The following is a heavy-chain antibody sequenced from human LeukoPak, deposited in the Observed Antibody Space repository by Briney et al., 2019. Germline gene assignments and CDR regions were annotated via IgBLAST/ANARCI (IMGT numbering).Heavy chain of an antibody. D-gene: IGHD3-10*01. V-gene: IGHV3-30*04. CDR2: ISYDGNNK. J-gene: IGHJ1*01. Sequence: GGSLRLSCAASGFTFSNYAIHWVRQAPGKGLEWVAVISYDGNNKYYADSVKGRFTISRDNSKNTLYLQMNSLRAEDTAVYYCARDLTGKAGYYYGSGSSADYWGQGTLVTVSS. CDR1: GFTFSNYA. CDR3: ARDLTGKAGYYYGSGSSADY.